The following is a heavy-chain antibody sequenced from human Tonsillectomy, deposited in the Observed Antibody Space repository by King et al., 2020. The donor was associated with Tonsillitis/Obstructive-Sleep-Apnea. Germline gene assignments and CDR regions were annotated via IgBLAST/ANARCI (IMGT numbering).Heavy chain of an antibody. D-gene: IGHD2-21*01. V-gene: IGHV4-34*01. CDR2: INYIEST. CDR1: GESFSGYY. CDR3: ARGCLVGGPVYYYYYMDV. J-gene: IGHJ6*03. Sequence: VQLQQWGAGLLKPSETLSLTCAVYGESFSGYYWNWIRQPPGKGLEWIGEINYIESTNYNPSLKSRVTISIDTSKNQFSLKLNSVTAADTAVYYCARGCLVGGPVYYYYYMDVWGKGTPVTVSS.